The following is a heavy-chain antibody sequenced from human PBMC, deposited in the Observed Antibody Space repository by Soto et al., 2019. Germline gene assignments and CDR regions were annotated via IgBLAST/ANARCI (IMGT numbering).Heavy chain of an antibody. CDR2: ILYDGSDK. CDR3: AKWGEVSHNPGGNYYYGMDV. D-gene: IGHD3-16*01. V-gene: IGHV3-30*18. CDR1: GFTFGNYG. J-gene: IGHJ6*02. Sequence: QVQLVESGGGVVQPGRSLRLSCAASGFTFGNYGMHWVRQPPGKGLEWMSSILYDGSDKYYADSVKGRFTISRDGSKNTLYLQMDSLRPEETAVYYCAKWGEVSHNPGGNYYYGMDVLGQGTTVTVSS.